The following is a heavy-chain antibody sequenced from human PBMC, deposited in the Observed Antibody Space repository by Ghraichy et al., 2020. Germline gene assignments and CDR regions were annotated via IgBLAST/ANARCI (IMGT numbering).Heavy chain of an antibody. Sequence: GGSLRLSCAASGFTFSSYWMHWVRQAPGKGLVWVSRINSDGSSTSYADSVKGRFTISRDNAKNTLYLQMNSLRAEDTAVYYCARRAISHCFDYWGQGTLVTVSS. CDR2: INSDGSST. D-gene: IGHD2-2*01. CDR3: ARRAISHCFDY. J-gene: IGHJ4*02. V-gene: IGHV3-74*01. CDR1: GFTFSSYW.